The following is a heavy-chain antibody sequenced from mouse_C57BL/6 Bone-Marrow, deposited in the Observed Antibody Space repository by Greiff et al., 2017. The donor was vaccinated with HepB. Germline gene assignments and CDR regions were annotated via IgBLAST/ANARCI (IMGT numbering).Heavy chain of an antibody. J-gene: IGHJ1*03. D-gene: IGHD2-3*01. CDR3: ARPDGYFPYWYFDV. Sequence: EVQRVESGGGLVQPGGSLKLSCAASGFTFSDYGMAWVRQAPRKGPEWVAFISNLAYSIYYADTVTGRFTIARENAKNTLYLEMSSLRSEDTAMYYCARPDGYFPYWYFDVWGTGTTVTVSS. CDR2: ISNLAYSI. CDR1: GFTFSDYG. V-gene: IGHV5-15*01.